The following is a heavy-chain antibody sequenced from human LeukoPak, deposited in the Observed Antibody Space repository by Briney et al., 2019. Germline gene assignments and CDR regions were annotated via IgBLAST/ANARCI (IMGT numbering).Heavy chain of an antibody. CDR2: ISSSSSTI. CDR1: GFTFSSYR. J-gene: IGHJ5*02. D-gene: IGHD3-22*01. Sequence: GGSPRLSCAASGFTFSSYRMNWVRQAPGKGLEWVSYISSSSSTIYYADSVKGRFTIPRDNAKNSLYLQMNSLRDEDTAVYYCARGDSSGYGPDHWGQGTLVTVSS. V-gene: IGHV3-48*02. CDR3: ARGDSSGYGPDH.